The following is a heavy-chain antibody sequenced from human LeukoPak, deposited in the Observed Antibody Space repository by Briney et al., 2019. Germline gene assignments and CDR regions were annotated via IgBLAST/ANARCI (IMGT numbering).Heavy chain of an antibody. V-gene: IGHV6-1*01. CDR1: GDSVSSNNAA. J-gene: IGHJ5*02. D-gene: IGHD6-13*01. Sequence: SQTLSLTCAISGDSVSSNNAAWNWITQSPSRGLEWLGRTYYRSKWYNEYAVSVKSRITINPDTSKNQFSLQLNSVTPEDTAVYYCATSSSSWYFRFDPWGQGTLVTVSS. CDR2: TYYRSKWYN. CDR3: ATSSSSWYFRFDP.